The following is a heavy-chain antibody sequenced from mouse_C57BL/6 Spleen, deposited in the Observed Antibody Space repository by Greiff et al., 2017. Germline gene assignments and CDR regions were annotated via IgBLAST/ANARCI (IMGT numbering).Heavy chain of an antibody. J-gene: IGHJ3*01. CDR3: AHYYGTPWFAY. D-gene: IGHD1-1*01. V-gene: IGHV1-26*01. Sequence: EVKLVESGPELVKPGASVKISCKASGYTFTDYYMNWVKQSHGKSLEWIGDINPKNGGTSNNQKFKGKATLTVDKSSSTAYMELRSLTSDDSAVYYYAHYYGTPWFAYWGQGTLVTVSA. CDR2: INPKNGGT. CDR1: GYTFTDYY.